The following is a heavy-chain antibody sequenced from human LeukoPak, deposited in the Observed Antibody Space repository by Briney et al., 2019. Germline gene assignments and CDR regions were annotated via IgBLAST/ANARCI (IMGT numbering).Heavy chain of an antibody. CDR2: INSDGSST. D-gene: IGHD6-13*01. J-gene: IGHJ6*03. CDR3: ARARGIAAAGPPLNYYYMDV. Sequence: GGSLRLSCAASGFTFSSYWMHWVRQAPGKGLVWVSRINSDGSSTSYADSVKGRFAISRDNAKNTLYLQMNSLRAEDTAVYYCARARGIAAAGPPLNYYYMDVWGIGTTVTVSS. CDR1: GFTFSSYW. V-gene: IGHV3-74*01.